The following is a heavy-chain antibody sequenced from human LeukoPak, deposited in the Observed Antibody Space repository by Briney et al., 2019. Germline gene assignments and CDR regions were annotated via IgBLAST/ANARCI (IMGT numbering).Heavy chain of an antibody. CDR3: ARSYYDILTGYYSPLGY. CDR2: IYYSGST. D-gene: IGHD3-9*01. J-gene: IGHJ4*02. Sequence: SETLSLTCTVSGGSISSYYWSWIRQPPGKGLEWIGYIYYSGSTNYNPSLKSRVTISVDTSKDQFSLKLSSVTAADTAVYYCARSYYDILTGYYSPLGYWGQGTLVTVSS. CDR1: GGSISSYY. V-gene: IGHV4-59*01.